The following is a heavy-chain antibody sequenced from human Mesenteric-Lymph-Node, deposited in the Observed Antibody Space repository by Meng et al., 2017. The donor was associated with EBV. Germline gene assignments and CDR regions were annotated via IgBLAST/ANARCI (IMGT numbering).Heavy chain of an antibody. CDR1: GFTFTSFH. J-gene: IGHJ4*02. CDR3: ARGLDWGSPFDY. V-gene: IGHV1-46*01. CDR2: INPSDGST. Sequence: QVQLVQAGAEGKKPGASVKVSCKASGFTFTSFHMHWVRQAPGQGLEWMGIINPSDGSTGYAQRFQGRVTMTSESSTSTVYMELSSLKSEDTAVYFCARGLDWGSPFDYWGQGTLVTVSS. D-gene: IGHD3/OR15-3a*01.